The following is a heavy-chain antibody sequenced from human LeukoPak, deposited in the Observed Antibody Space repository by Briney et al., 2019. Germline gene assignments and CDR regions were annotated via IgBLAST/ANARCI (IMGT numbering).Heavy chain of an antibody. CDR3: ASLLDYYDSSGYYAPPRFRAV. Sequence: ASVKVSCQATGCIFISYAFSWLRQPRGQGLDWMGGIIHIFGTSNYAQKFQGRVTITEDESTSTAYMEMSSLRSEDTAVYYCASLLDYYDSSGYYAPPRFRAVWGKGTMVTVSS. D-gene: IGHD3-22*01. CDR1: GCIFISYA. J-gene: IGHJ3*01. V-gene: IGHV1-69*13. CDR2: IIHIFGTS.